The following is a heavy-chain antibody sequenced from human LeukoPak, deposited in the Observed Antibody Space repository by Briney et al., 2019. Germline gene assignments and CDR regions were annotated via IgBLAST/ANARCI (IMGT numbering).Heavy chain of an antibody. CDR2: IYHLGGT. V-gene: IGHV4-4*02. CDR3: ARGLVVAATVGMDV. CDR1: GGSISTTNW. D-gene: IGHD2-15*01. Sequence: SETLSLTCAVSGGSISTTNWWTWVRQSPGKGLEWIGEIYHLGGTNYNSSLKSRVTISIDTSRNQFSLRLSSVTAADTAVYYCARGLVVAATVGMDVWGQGTAVTVSS. J-gene: IGHJ6*02.